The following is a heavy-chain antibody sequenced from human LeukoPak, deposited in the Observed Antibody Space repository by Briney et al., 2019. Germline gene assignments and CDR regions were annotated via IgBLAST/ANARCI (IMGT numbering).Heavy chain of an antibody. V-gene: IGHV4-34*01. CDR2: INHSGST. CDR3: AREAIAAAGTRDWFDP. D-gene: IGHD6-13*01. Sequence: SETLSLTCAVYGGSFSGYYWSWIRQPPGKGLEWIGEINHSGSTNYNPSLKSRVTISVDTSKNQFSLKLSSVPAADTAVYYCAREAIAAAGTRDWFDPWGQGTLVTVSS. CDR1: GGSFSGYY. J-gene: IGHJ5*02.